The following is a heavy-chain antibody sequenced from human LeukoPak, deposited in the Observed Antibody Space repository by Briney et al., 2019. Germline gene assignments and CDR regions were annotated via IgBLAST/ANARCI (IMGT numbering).Heavy chain of an antibody. D-gene: IGHD6-19*01. V-gene: IGHV1-69*13. J-gene: IGHJ6*02. CDR1: GGTFSSYA. CDR2: IIPIFGTA. Sequence: SVKVSCKASGGTFSSYAISWVRQAPGQGLEWMGGIIPIFGTANYAQKFQGRVTITADESTSTAYMELSSLRSEDTAVYYCARGAVSSGWYSVYYYGMDVWGQGTTVTVSS. CDR3: ARGAVSSGWYSVYYYGMDV.